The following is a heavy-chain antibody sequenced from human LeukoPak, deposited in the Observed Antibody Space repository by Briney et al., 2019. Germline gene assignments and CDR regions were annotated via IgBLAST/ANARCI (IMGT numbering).Heavy chain of an antibody. Sequence: SETLSLTCAVYGGSFSGYYWSWIRQPPGKGLEWIGEINHSGSTNYNPSLKSRVTISVDTSKIQFSLKLSSVTAADTAVYYCARGSVYYGSGSYDYWGQGTLVTVSS. D-gene: IGHD3-10*01. J-gene: IGHJ4*02. CDR3: ARGSVYYGSGSYDY. CDR1: GGSFSGYY. CDR2: INHSGST. V-gene: IGHV4-34*01.